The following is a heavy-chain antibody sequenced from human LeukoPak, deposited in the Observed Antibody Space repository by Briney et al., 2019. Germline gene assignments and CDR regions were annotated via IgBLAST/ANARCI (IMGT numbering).Heavy chain of an antibody. CDR3: ATDRDSTWQKRFDY. J-gene: IGHJ4*02. Sequence: GSLGLPCAASGFTFSTYWVNWVRQAPGKGLEWVGHINHDESETNYVASVKGRFTLARDNAANSLYLQMTSLGGEDTAVYYCATDRDSTWQKRFDYWGQGILVTVSS. D-gene: IGHD6-13*01. V-gene: IGHV3-7*01. CDR1: GFTFSTYW. CDR2: INHDESET.